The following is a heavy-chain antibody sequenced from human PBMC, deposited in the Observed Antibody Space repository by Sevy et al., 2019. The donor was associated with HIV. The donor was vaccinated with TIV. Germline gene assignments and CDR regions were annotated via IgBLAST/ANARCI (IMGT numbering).Heavy chain of an antibody. J-gene: IGHJ4*02. V-gene: IGHV3-30*04. D-gene: IGHD3-22*01. CDR2: ISIDGNNK. Sequence: GGSLRRSCTASGFTFSSYAMYWVRQAPGKGLEWVAVISIDGNNKDYADSVKGRFTISRDNSKNTLYLQMNSLRAEDTAVYYCASHYYDSTGYYYPLDYWGQGTLVTVSS. CDR1: GFTFSSYA. CDR3: ASHYYDSTGYYYPLDY.